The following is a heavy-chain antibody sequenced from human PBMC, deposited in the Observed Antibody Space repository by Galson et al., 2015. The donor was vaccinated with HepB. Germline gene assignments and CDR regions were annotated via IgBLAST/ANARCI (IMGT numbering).Heavy chain of an antibody. D-gene: IGHD3-3*01. CDR3: AKDKGSITIFGVAVDYYYCMDV. CDR2: ISGSGGST. J-gene: IGHJ6*03. V-gene: IGHV3-23*01. CDR1: GFTFSSYA. Sequence: SLRLSCAASGFTFSSYAMSWVRQAPGKGLEWVSAISGSGGSTYYADSVKGRFTISRDNSKNTLYLQMNSLRAEDTAVYYCAKDKGSITIFGVAVDYYYCMDVWGKGTTVTVSS.